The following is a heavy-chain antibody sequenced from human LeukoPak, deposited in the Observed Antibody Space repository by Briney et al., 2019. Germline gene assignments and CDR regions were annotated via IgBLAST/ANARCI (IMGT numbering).Heavy chain of an antibody. CDR1: GFTFSSYS. Sequence: GGSLRLSCAASGFTFSSYSMTWVRQAPGKGLEWVSSMSSGGRYIYYADSVRGRFTISRDNAKNSLYLLMNSLRVEDTAVYYCARDRPTGASRLFVVQWGQGTVVTVSS. CDR3: ARDRPTGASRLFVVQ. J-gene: IGHJ4*02. V-gene: IGHV3-21*01. D-gene: IGHD3-3*01. CDR2: MSSGGRYI.